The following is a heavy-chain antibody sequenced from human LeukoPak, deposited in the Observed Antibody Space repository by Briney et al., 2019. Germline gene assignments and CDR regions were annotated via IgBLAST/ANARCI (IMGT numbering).Heavy chain of an antibody. Sequence: ASVKVSCKTSGYTFTSYGIRWVRQAPGQGLKWMGWISGYNANTNYGQKFQGRVTMTIDTSTTTVYMELRSLRSDDTAVYYCARPRVAGSFDYWGQGTLVTVSS. D-gene: IGHD6-19*01. CDR1: GYTFTSYG. V-gene: IGHV1-18*01. J-gene: IGHJ4*02. CDR3: ARPRVAGSFDY. CDR2: ISGYNANT.